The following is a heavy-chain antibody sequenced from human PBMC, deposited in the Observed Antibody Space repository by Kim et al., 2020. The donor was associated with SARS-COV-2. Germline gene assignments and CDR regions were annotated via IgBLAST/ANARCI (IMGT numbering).Heavy chain of an antibody. J-gene: IGHJ6*02. V-gene: IGHV4-34*01. CDR3: AREPSPTMVRGVKKTRYGMDV. Sequence: SETLSLTCAVYGGSFSGYYWSWIRQPPGKGLEWIGEINHSGSTNYNPSLKSRVTISVDTSKNQFSLKLSSVPAADTAVYYCAREPSPTMVRGVKKTRYGMDVWGQGTTVTVSS. CDR2: INHSGST. CDR1: GGSFSGYY. D-gene: IGHD3-10*01.